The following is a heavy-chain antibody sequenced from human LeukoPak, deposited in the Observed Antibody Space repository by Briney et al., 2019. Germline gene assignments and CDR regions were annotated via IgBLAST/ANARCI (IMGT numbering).Heavy chain of an antibody. CDR3: ARSPAGYYAIVYFDY. V-gene: IGHV3-23*01. D-gene: IGHD3-22*01. Sequence: PGGSLRLSCAASGFTFSSYVMSWVRQAPEKGLEWVSGISGSGGSTFYADSVKGRFTISRDNAKNSLYLQMNSLRVEDTAVYYCARSPAGYYAIVYFDYWGQGTLVTVSS. CDR2: ISGSGGST. CDR1: GFTFSSYV. J-gene: IGHJ4*02.